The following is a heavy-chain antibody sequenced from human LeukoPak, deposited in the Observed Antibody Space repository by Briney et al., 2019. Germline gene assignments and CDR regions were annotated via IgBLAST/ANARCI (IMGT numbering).Heavy chain of an antibody. CDR3: TRTYGDYDYYYGMDV. CDR2: ANSGGST. J-gene: IGHJ6*02. Sequence: GGSLRLSCAASGFIVNDNYMAWVRQAPGKGLEWVSVANSGGSTSYADSVKDRFTISRDNSKNTLFLQMNSLRAEGTALYYCTRTYGDYDYYYGMDVWGQGTMVTVSS. D-gene: IGHD4-17*01. CDR1: GFIVNDNY. V-gene: IGHV3-66*01.